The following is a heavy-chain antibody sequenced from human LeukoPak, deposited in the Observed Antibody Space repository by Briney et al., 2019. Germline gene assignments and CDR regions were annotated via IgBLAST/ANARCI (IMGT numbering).Heavy chain of an antibody. CDR3: ARDSTYTMDL. Sequence: GGSLRLSCAASGFTFSSYAMSWVRQAPGKGLEWVSAISGSGGSTYYADSVKGRFTISRDDARNTVYLQINSLRAEDTAVYYCARDSTYTMDLWGRGTTVTVSS. J-gene: IGHJ6*02. CDR1: GFTFSSYA. V-gene: IGHV3-23*01. CDR2: ISGSGGST. D-gene: IGHD2/OR15-2a*01.